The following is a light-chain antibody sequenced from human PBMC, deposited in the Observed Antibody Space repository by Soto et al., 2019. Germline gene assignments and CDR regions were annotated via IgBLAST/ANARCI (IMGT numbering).Light chain of an antibody. V-gene: IGKV1-27*01. CDR2: AAS. CDR3: QKYNSAPLT. CDR1: QGISSY. J-gene: IGKJ4*01. Sequence: IRLTQSPSSCSASTGDRVTITCRASQGISSYLAWYQQKPGKAPKLLIYAASTLQSGVPSRFSGSGSGTDFTLTISSLQPEDVATYYCQKYNSAPLTFGGGAKVDIK.